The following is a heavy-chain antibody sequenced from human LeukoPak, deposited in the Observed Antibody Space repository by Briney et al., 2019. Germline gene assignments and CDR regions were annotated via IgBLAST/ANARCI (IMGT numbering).Heavy chain of an antibody. CDR1: GFTFSDYS. J-gene: IGHJ4*02. CDR2: ISSSSSYI. D-gene: IGHD6-19*01. CDR3: ARREYSSARSGYFDY. V-gene: IGHV3-21*01. Sequence: GGSLRLSCTASGFTFSDYSMNWGRQAPGKGLGWVSSISSSSSYIYYADSVKGRFTISRDNAKNSLYLQMNSLRAEDTAVYYCARREYSSARSGYFDYWGQGTLVTVSS.